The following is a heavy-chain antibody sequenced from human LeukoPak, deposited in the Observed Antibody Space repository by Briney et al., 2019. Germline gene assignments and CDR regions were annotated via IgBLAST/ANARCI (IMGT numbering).Heavy chain of an antibody. J-gene: IGHJ4*02. CDR3: ARGPPTEYYDGNGYYYFDY. Sequence: ETVSLTCAVSGGSFSGYYWTWIHQPPGKGLEWIGEINHSGSTNYNSSLKSRVTISEDMSKNEFSLKLNSVTAADTAVYYCARGPPTEYYDGNGYYYFDYWGQGTLVTVSS. V-gene: IGHV4-34*01. CDR1: GGSFSGYY. D-gene: IGHD3-22*01. CDR2: INHSGST.